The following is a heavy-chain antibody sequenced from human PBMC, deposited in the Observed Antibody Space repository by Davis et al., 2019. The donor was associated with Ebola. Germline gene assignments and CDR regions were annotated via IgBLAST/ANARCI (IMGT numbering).Heavy chain of an antibody. Sequence: GGSLRLSCAASGFSFGDYSMSWVRQAPGKGLEWLSYISTGGTTTYYKESVKGRFSTSRDNAKNSLFLDMNSLTAEDTAVYYCARVNLWSRGWGMDVWGKGTTVTVSS. CDR3: ARVNLWSRGWGMDV. D-gene: IGHD2-21*01. CDR1: GFSFGDYS. V-gene: IGHV3-48*01. J-gene: IGHJ6*03. CDR2: ISTGGTTT.